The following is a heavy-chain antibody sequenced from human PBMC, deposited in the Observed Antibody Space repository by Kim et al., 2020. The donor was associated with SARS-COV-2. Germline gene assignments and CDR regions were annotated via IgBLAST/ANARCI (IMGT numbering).Heavy chain of an antibody. CDR1: GFTFSSYA. CDR3: ARDYLGYCSSTSCYVGWFDP. Sequence: GGSLRLSCAASGFTFSSYAMYWVRQAPGKGLEWVAVISYDGSKKYYADSVKGRFTISRDNSKNTLYLQMNSLRAEDTAVYYCARDYLGYCSSTSCYVGWFDPWGQGTLVTVSS. V-gene: IGHV3-30*04. D-gene: IGHD2-2*01. CDR2: ISYDGSKK. J-gene: IGHJ5*02.